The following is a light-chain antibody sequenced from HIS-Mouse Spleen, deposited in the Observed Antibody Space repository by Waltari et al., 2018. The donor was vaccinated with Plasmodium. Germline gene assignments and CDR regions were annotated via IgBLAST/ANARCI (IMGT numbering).Light chain of an antibody. CDR3: SSYTSSSTHVV. J-gene: IGLJ2*01. Sequence: QSALTQPASVSGSPGQSITISCTGTSSDVGGYNYVSWYQQHPGKAPKLMIYYVSNRPSGVSSRLSGSKSGNTASLTISGLQAEDEADYYGSSYTSSSTHVVFGGGTKLTVL. CDR1: SSDVGGYNY. V-gene: IGLV2-14*03. CDR2: YVS.